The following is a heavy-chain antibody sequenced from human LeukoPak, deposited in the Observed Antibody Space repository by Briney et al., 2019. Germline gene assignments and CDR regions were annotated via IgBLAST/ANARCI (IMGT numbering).Heavy chain of an antibody. CDR2: ITSSSSYI. CDR1: GFTFSSYA. D-gene: IGHD6-19*01. CDR3: ARVGSIISGWPDY. V-gene: IGHV3-21*04. Sequence: GGSLRLSCAASGFTFSSYAMSWVRQAPGKGLEWVSSITSSSSYIYYADSVKGRFTTSRDNAKNSLYLQMDSLRVEDTAVYYCARVGSIISGWPDYWGQGTLVTVSS. J-gene: IGHJ4*02.